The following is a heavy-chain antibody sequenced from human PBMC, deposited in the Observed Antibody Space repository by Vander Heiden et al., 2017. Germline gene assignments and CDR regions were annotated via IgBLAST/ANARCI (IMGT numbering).Heavy chain of an antibody. CDR3: ARDRFPL. J-gene: IGHJ4*02. D-gene: IGHD3-3*01. V-gene: IGHV3-48*01. CDR1: GFVFGAYT. CDR2: ISSSSNTI. Sequence: EVRLVESGGGLVQPGGSLRLSCSASGFVFGAYTMNWVRQAPEKGAGWIAYISSSSNTIYYADSVKGRFTISRDNAKKSLFLQMNSLRVEDTAVYYCARDRFPLWGQGTPVTVSS.